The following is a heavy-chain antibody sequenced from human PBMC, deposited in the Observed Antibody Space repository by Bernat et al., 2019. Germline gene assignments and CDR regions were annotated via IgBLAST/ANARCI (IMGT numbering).Heavy chain of an antibody. V-gene: IGHV4-31*03. D-gene: IGHD3-10*01. CDR1: GGSISSGGYY. CDR2: IYYSGST. CDR3: ARDRVRGAWFDP. J-gene: IGHJ5*02. Sequence: QVQLQEPGPGLVKPSQTLSLTCTVSGGSISSGGYYWSWIRQHPGKGLEWIGYIYYSGSTYYNPSLKSRVTISVDTSKNQFSLKLSSVTAADTAVYYCARDRVRGAWFDPWGQGTLVTVSS.